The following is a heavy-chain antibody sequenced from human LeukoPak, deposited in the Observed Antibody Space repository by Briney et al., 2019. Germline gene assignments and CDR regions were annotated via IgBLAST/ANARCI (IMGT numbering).Heavy chain of an antibody. V-gene: IGHV3-9*01. J-gene: IGHJ3*01. CDR1: GFSLDDYA. D-gene: IGHD1-26*01. Sequence: GGSLRLSWAAAGFSLDDYAMHWVRQAPGQGLEWGSSISWDGRNMAYAASVKGRFTISRDNAQNSLYLQMYSLKIEDTAFYYCIKDMGFDLLKDAFDLWGQGMLVTVSS. CDR2: ISWDGRNM. CDR3: IKDMGFDLLKDAFDL.